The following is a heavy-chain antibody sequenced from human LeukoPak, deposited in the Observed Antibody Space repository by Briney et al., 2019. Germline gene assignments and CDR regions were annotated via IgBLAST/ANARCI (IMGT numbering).Heavy chain of an antibody. Sequence: ASVKVSCKASGYTFTGYYMHWVRQAPGQGLEWMGWINPNSGGTNYAQKLQGRVTMTRDTSISTAYMELSSLTSDDTAVYYCARNRALGGVYSFDNWGQGTLVIVSS. CDR1: GYTFTGYY. D-gene: IGHD7-27*01. CDR3: ARNRALGGVYSFDN. V-gene: IGHV1-2*02. J-gene: IGHJ4*02. CDR2: INPNSGGT.